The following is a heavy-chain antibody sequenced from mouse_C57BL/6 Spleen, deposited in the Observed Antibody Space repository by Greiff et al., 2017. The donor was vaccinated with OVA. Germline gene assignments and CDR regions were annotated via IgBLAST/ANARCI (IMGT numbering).Heavy chain of an antibody. Sequence: QVQLQQPGAELVRPGSSVKLSCKASGYTFTSYWMDWVKQRPEQGLEWIGNIYPSDSETHYNQKFKDKATLTVDKSSSTAYMQLSSLTSEDSAVYYCARSYYSNYGPYYFDYWGQGTTLTVSS. V-gene: IGHV1-61*01. CDR2: IYPSDSET. D-gene: IGHD2-5*01. CDR3: ARSYYSNYGPYYFDY. CDR1: GYTFTSYW. J-gene: IGHJ2*01.